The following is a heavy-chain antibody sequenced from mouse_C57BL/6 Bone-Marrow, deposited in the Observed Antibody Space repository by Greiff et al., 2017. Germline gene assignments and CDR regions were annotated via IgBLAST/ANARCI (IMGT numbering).Heavy chain of an antibody. D-gene: IGHD2-2*01. Sequence: QVQLQQPGAELVRPGTSVKLSCKASGYTFTSYWMHWVKQRPGQGLEWIGVIDPSDSYTNYNQKFKGKATLTVDTSSSTAYMQLSSLTSEDSAVYYCARGRQRLRRETAMDYWGQGTSVTVSS. V-gene: IGHV1-59*01. J-gene: IGHJ4*01. CDR3: ARGRQRLRRETAMDY. CDR1: GYTFTSYW. CDR2: IDPSDSYT.